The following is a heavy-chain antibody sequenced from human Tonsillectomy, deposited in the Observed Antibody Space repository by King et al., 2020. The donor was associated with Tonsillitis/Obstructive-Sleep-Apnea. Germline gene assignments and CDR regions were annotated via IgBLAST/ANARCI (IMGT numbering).Heavy chain of an antibody. CDR2: ISWNSGNI. D-gene: IGHD2-21*02. Sequence: VQLVESGGGLVQPGRSLRLSCAGSGFTFDDYAIHWVRQAPGKGLEWVSGISWNSGNIVYADSVRGRFTISRDNAKKSLYLQMNSLRAEDTALYYCAKASSRGQSPLLSGYFQHWGMGTLVTVSS. CDR3: AKASSRGQSPLLSGYFQH. CDR1: GFTFDDYA. J-gene: IGHJ1*01. V-gene: IGHV3-9*01.